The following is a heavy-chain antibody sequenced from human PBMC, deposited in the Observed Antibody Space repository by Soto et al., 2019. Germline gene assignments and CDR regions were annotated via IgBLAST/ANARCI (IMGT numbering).Heavy chain of an antibody. CDR2: IYYNGNT. V-gene: IGHV4-59*11. Sequence: QVQLQESGPGLVKPSETLSLTFTVSGGSISNHYWSWIRQPPGKGREWIGYIYYNGNTNYNPPLKSRVTMSVDTSKNQISLKLSSVTAADTSVYYCTRANWYSEYWGQGTLVTVSS. CDR3: TRANWYSEY. J-gene: IGHJ4*02. CDR1: GGSISNHY. D-gene: IGHD7-27*01.